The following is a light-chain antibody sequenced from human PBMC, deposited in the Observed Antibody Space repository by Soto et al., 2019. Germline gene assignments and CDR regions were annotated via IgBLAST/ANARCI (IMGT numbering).Light chain of an antibody. V-gene: IGKV2-28*01. J-gene: IGKJ3*01. CDR2: LTS. CDR1: QSLLHSDGYNY. Sequence: DIVMTQSPLSLPVTPGEPASISCRSSQSLLHSDGYNYLDWYLQKPGQSPRLLIYLTSKRASGVPDMFSGSVSGTDFILKISRVEAEDVGVYYCMQGLQTLPTFGPGTKVHIK. CDR3: MQGLQTLPT.